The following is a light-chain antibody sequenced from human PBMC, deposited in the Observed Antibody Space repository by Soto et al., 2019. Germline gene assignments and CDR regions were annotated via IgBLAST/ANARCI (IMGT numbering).Light chain of an antibody. Sequence: ELVLTQSPGTLSLSPGERATLSCRASQSVSSSYFAWYQQRFGQAPRLLIYGASSRATGIPDRFSGSGSGTDFTLTISRLEPEDFAVYYCQQYGSSSWTFGQGTKVEIK. CDR2: GAS. CDR3: QQYGSSSWT. V-gene: IGKV3-20*01. J-gene: IGKJ1*01. CDR1: QSVSSSY.